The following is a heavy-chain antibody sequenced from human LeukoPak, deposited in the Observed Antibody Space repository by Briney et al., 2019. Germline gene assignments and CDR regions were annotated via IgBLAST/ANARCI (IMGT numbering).Heavy chain of an antibody. CDR2: ISGSGGST. D-gene: IGHD3-10*01. CDR1: GFTFSSYA. Sequence: GGSLRLSCAASGFTFSSYAMSWVRQAPGKGLEWVSAISGSGGSTYYADSVKGRFTISRDNSKNTLYLQMNSLRAEDTAVYYCAKESTMVRGVISQYYFDYWGQGTLDTVSS. J-gene: IGHJ4*02. V-gene: IGHV3-23*01. CDR3: AKESTMVRGVISQYYFDY.